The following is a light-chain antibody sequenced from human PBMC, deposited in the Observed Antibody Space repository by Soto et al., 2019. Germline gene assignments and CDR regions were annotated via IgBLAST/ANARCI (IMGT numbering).Light chain of an antibody. V-gene: IGLV2-14*03. CDR1: SSDVGGYDY. CDR2: DVS. CDR3: SSYTSSSLYV. Sequence: QSALTQPASVSGSPGPSITISCTGTSSDVGGYDYVSWYQHHPGKAPKLMISDVSNRPSGVSNRFSGSKSGNTASLTISGLQAEDEADYYCSSYTSSSLYVFGTGTKLTVL. J-gene: IGLJ1*01.